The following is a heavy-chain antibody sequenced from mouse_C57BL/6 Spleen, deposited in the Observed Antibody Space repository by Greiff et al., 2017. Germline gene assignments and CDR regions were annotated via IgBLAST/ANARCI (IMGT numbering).Heavy chain of an antibody. CDR3: ARHVLGFGDYEDYFDY. CDR1: GYTFTEYT. D-gene: IGHD2-4*01. V-gene: IGHV1-62-2*01. CDR2: FYPGSGSI. J-gene: IGHJ2*01. Sequence: QVQLQQSGAELVKPGASVKLSCKASGYTFTEYTIHWVKQRSGQGLEWIGCFYPGSGSIKYNEKFKDKATLTADKSSSTVYMELSRLTSEDSAVYFCARHVLGFGDYEDYFDYWGQGTTLTVSS.